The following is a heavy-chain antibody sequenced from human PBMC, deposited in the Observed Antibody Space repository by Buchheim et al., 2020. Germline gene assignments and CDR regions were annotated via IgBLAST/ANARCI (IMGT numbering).Heavy chain of an antibody. V-gene: IGHV3-30*04. D-gene: IGHD2-15*01. J-gene: IGHJ4*02. CDR3: AREKGLLPDY. CDR1: GFTFSSYA. CDR2: ISYDGSNK. Sequence: QVQLVESGGGVVQPGRSLRLSCAASGFTFSSYAMHWVRQAPGTGREWVAVISYDGSNKYYADSVKGRFTISRDNSKNTLYLQMNSLRAEDTAVYYCAREKGLLPDYWGQGTL.